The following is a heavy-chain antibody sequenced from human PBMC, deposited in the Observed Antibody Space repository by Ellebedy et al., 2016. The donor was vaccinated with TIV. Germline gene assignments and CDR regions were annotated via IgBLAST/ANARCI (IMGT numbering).Heavy chain of an antibody. J-gene: IGHJ5*02. D-gene: IGHD3-10*01. CDR3: ARDPMELWFGETYLGAWFDP. CDR2: INPNSGGT. V-gene: IGHV1-2*02. Sequence: AASVQVSCKSSGYTFTGYYMHWVRQAPGQGLEWMGWINPNSGGTNYAQKFQGRVTMTRDTSISTAYMELSRLRSDDTAVYSCARDPMELWFGETYLGAWFDPWGQGTLVTVSS. CDR1: GYTFTGYY.